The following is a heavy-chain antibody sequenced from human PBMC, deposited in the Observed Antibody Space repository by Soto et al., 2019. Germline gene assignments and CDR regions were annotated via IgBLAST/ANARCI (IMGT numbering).Heavy chain of an antibody. CDR1: GAYISSCY. D-gene: IGHD2-15*01. Sequence: SSETLSLTCSVSGAYISSCYWSWIRQPPGKGLEWIGYIYYSGSTNYNPSLKSRVTISVDTSKNQFSLKLSSVTAADTAVYYCARHTPAISISDHWGQGTLVTVSS. J-gene: IGHJ4*02. CDR2: IYYSGST. V-gene: IGHV4-59*08. CDR3: ARHTPAISISDH.